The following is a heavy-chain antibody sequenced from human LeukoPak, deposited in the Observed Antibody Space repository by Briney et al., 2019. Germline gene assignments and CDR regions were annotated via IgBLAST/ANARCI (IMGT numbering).Heavy chain of an antibody. CDR1: GFTFSSYG. CDR2: IKQDGSEK. CDR3: AREMTTVAFDY. Sequence: GGSLRLSCAASGFTFSSYGMHWVRQAPGKGLEWVANIKQDGSEKYYVDSVKGRFTISRDNAKNSLYLQMNSLRAEDTAVYYCAREMTTVAFDYWGQGTLVTVSS. J-gene: IGHJ4*02. D-gene: IGHD4-23*01. V-gene: IGHV3-7*01.